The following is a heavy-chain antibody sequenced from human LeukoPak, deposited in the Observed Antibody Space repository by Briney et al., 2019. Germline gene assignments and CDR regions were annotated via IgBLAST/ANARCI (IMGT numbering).Heavy chain of an antibody. D-gene: IGHD3-10*01. J-gene: IGHJ4*02. CDR2: INHSGST. CDR1: GGSFSGYY. Sequence: SETLSLACAVYGGSFSGYYWSWIRQPPGKGLEWIGEINHSGSTNYNPSLKSRVTISVDTSKNQFSLKLSSVTAADTAVYYCARYRDAEGYFDYWGQGTLVTVSS. CDR3: ARYRDAEGYFDY. V-gene: IGHV4-34*01.